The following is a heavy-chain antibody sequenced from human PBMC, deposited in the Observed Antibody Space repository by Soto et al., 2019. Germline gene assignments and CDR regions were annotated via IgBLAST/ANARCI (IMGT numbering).Heavy chain of an antibody. Sequence: QVQLVESGGGVVQPGRSLRLSCAASGLTFSSYGMHWVRQAPGKGLEWVAVISYDGSNKYYADSVKGRFTISRDNSKNTLYRQMNSLRAEDTAVYYYATPRIAAHPGFDYWGQGTLGTVSS. CDR1: GLTFSSYG. J-gene: IGHJ4*02. CDR3: ATPRIAAHPGFDY. D-gene: IGHD6-6*01. CDR2: ISYDGSNK. V-gene: IGHV3-30*03.